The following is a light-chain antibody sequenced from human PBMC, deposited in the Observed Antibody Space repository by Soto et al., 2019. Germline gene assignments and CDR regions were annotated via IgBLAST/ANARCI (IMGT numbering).Light chain of an antibody. CDR2: SNN. CDR3: AAWDDSLSGYV. J-gene: IGLJ1*01. CDR1: SSNIGAGYD. Sequence: QSVLTQPPSVSGAPGQRVTISCTGSSSNIGAGYDVHWYQQLPGTAPKLLIDSNNHRPSGVPDRFSASKSGTSASLAISGLRSEDEADYYCAAWDDSLSGYVFGTGTKVTVL. V-gene: IGLV1-40*01.